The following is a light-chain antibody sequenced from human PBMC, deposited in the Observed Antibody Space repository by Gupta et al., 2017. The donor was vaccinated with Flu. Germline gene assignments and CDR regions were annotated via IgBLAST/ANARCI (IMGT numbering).Light chain of an antibody. CDR1: QSISNW. CDR2: KTS. J-gene: IGKJ1*01. Sequence: DIQMTQSPSTLSASVGDRVTITCRASQSISNWLAWYQQKSGKAPKLLIYKTSSLQSGVPSRFSGSGSGTEFTLTISSLQPDDFATYYCQKYSTYSTFGQGTKVEIK. CDR3: QKYSTYST. V-gene: IGKV1-5*03.